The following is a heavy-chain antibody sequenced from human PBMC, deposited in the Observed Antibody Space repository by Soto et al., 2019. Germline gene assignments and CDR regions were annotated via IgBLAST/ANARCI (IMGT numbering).Heavy chain of an antibody. J-gene: IGHJ5*02. CDR3: AKGDCSGGSCTFDP. CDR2: IYYSGST. V-gene: IGHV4-31*03. CDR1: GGSINSVGYY. Sequence: TLSLTCTVSGGSINSVGYYWSWIRQHPGKGLEWIGYIYYSGSTYYNPSLKSRVTISVDTSKNQFSLKPSSVTAADTAVYYCAKGDCSGGSCTFDPWGQGTLVTVSS. D-gene: IGHD2-15*01.